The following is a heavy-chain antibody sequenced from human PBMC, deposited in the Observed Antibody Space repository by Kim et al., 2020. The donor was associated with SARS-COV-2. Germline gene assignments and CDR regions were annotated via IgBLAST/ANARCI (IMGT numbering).Heavy chain of an antibody. V-gene: IGHV4-39*01. J-gene: IGHJ1*01. CDR2: IYYSGST. D-gene: IGHD2-15*01. CDR1: GGSISSSSYY. CDR3: ARHGIVVVAATVEYFQH. Sequence: SETLSLTCTVSGGSISSSSYYWGWIRQPPGKGLEWIGSIYYSGSTYYNPSLKSRVTISVDTSKNQFSLKLSSVTAADTAVYYCARHGIVVVAATVEYFQHWGQGTLVTVSS.